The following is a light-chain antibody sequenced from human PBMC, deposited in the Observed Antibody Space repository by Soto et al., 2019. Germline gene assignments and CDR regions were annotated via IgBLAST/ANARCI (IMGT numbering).Light chain of an antibody. V-gene: IGKV3-20*01. CDR2: GAS. CDR3: QQFSSYPLT. J-gene: IGKJ4*01. Sequence: IVLTQSPGTLSFYQEERATLSCRAGQSVSSNYLAWYQQKPGQAPRLLIYGASSRATGIPDKFSGSGSGTDFTLTISRLEPEDFAVYYCQQFSSYPLTFGGGSKVDIK. CDR1: QSVSSNY.